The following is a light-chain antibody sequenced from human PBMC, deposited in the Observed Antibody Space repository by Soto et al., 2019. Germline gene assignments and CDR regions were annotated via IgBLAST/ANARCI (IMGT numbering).Light chain of an antibody. Sequence: AIRMTQSPSSFSASTGDRVTIPCRASQGISSYLAWYQQKPGKAPKLLIYAASTLQSGVPSRFSGSGSGTEFTLTISSLQSEDFAVYYCQQYHNWPITFGQGTRRRL. CDR1: QGISSY. V-gene: IGKV1-8*01. CDR2: AAS. J-gene: IGKJ5*01. CDR3: QQYHNWPIT.